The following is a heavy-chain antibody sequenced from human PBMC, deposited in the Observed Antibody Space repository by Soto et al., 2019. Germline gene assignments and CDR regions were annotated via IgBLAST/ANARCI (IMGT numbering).Heavy chain of an antibody. CDR3: ARDVDTSVDDLYYFDP. D-gene: IGHD5-18*01. CDR2: ISSSSSYI. CDR1: GFTFSDYT. V-gene: IGHV3-21*01. J-gene: IGHJ5*02. Sequence: GGSLRLSCAASGFTFSDYTMNWVRQAPGKGLEWVSSISSSSSYIYYADSVKGRFTISRHNAKNSLYLQMNSLRPEDTAFYFCARDVDTSVDDLYYFDPWGQGTLVTVSS.